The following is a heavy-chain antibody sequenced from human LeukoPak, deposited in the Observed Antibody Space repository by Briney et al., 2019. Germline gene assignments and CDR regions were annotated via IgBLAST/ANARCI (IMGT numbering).Heavy chain of an antibody. CDR3: ARDGPWKSDC. J-gene: IGHJ4*02. D-gene: IGHD1-1*01. CDR1: GGSVSTDYY. Sequence: SETLSLTCTVSGGSVSTDYYWGWIRQPPGKGLEWIGSLCSGGNTYYNPSFRSRVIIFADSSENQFSLKLTSVTAADTAVYYCARDGPWKSDCWGQGTLVTVSS. V-gene: IGHV4-39*02. CDR2: LCSGGNT.